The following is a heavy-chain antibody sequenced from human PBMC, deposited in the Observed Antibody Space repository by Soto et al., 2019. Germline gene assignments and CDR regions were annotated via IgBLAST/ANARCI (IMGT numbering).Heavy chain of an antibody. CDR1: GGSVSSGSYY. Sequence: SETLSLTCTVSGGSVSSGSYYWSWIRQPPGKGLEWIGYIYYSGSTNYNPSLKSGVTISVDTSKDQFSLKLSSVTAADTAVYYCARSRGYSCGFGAVADAFDIWGQGTMVTVSS. CDR3: ARSRGYSCGFGAVADAFDI. D-gene: IGHD5-18*01. CDR2: IYYSGST. V-gene: IGHV4-61*01. J-gene: IGHJ3*02.